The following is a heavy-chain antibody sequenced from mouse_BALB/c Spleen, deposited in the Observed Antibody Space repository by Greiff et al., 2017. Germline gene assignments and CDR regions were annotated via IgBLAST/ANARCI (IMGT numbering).Heavy chain of an antibody. Sequence: VQLQQSGAGLVKPGASVKLSCKASGYTFTEYIIHWVKQRSGQGLEWIGWFYPGSGSIKYNEKFKDKATLTVDKSSSTAYMQLKSLTSEDSAVYYCARGITTVVDGWFAYWGQGTLVTVSA. V-gene: IGHV1-62-2*01. CDR1: GYTFTEYI. CDR2: FYPGSGSI. D-gene: IGHD1-1*01. J-gene: IGHJ3*01. CDR3: ARGITTVVDGWFAY.